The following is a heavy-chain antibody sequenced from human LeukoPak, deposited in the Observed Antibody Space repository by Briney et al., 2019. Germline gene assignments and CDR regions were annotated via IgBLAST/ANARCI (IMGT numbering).Heavy chain of an antibody. V-gene: IGHV3-9*01. Sequence: GGSLRLSCAASGFTFSSYAMSWVRQAPGKGLEWVSGISWNSGSIGYADSVKGRFTISRDNAKNSLYLQMNSLRAEDTALYYCAKDTVGSGTTLIDYWGQGTLVTVSS. CDR1: GFTFSSYA. CDR3: AKDTVGSGTTLIDY. CDR2: ISWNSGSI. J-gene: IGHJ4*02. D-gene: IGHD1-7*01.